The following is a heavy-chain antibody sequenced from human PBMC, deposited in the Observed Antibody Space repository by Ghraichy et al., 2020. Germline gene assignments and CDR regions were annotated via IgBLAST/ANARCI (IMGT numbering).Heavy chain of an antibody. Sequence: SETLSLTCTVSGGSISSYYWSWIRQPPGKGLEWIGYIYYSGSTNYNPSLKSRVTISVDTSKNQFSLKLSSVTAADTAVYYCARGLLSGIGCWFDPWGQGTLVTVSS. V-gene: IGHV4-59*01. D-gene: IGHD3-10*01. CDR3: ARGLLSGIGCWFDP. CDR2: IYYSGST. CDR1: GGSISSYY. J-gene: IGHJ5*02.